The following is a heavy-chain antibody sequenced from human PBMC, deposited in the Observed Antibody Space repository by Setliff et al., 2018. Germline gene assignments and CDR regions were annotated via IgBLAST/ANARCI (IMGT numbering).Heavy chain of an antibody. CDR1: GGSISSSNW. CDR2: IYHSGST. V-gene: IGHV4-4*02. Sequence: SETLSLTCAVSGGSISSSNWWSWVRQPPGKGLEWIGEIYHSGSTNDNPSLKRRVTISVDKSKNQFSLKLSSVTAADTAVYYCASLDAAMVWGDDYWGQGTLVTVSS. J-gene: IGHJ4*02. D-gene: IGHD5-18*01. CDR3: ASLDAAMVWGDDY.